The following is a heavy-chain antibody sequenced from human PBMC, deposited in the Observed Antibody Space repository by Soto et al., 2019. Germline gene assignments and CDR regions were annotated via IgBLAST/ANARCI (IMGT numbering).Heavy chain of an antibody. CDR2: ISHDGSNK. CDR1: GFTFSSYG. J-gene: IGHJ3*02. D-gene: IGHD3-9*01. Sequence: PGGSLRLSCAASGFTFSSYGMHWVRQAPGRGLEWVAVISHDGSNKYYADSVKGRFTISRDNSKNTLYLQMNSLRAEDTAVYYCAKETYYDILTGYSHDAFDIWGQGTMVTVSS. V-gene: IGHV3-30*18. CDR3: AKETYYDILTGYSHDAFDI.